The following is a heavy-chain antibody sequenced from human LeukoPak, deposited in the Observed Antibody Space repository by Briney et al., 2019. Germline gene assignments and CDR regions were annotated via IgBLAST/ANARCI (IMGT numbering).Heavy chain of an antibody. D-gene: IGHD1-26*01. CDR3: ARDSRGYWDTFDI. Sequence: GGSLRLSCAVSGFTFSSYNMNWVRQAPGKGLEWVSYISSSSRTIYYAGSVKGRFTISRDNAKNSLYLQMNSLRDEDTAVYYCARDSRGYWDTFDIWGQGTMVTVSS. CDR1: GFTFSSYN. J-gene: IGHJ3*02. CDR2: ISSSSRTI. V-gene: IGHV3-48*02.